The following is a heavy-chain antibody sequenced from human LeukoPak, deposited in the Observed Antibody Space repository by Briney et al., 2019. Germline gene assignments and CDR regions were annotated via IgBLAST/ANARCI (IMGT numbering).Heavy chain of an antibody. V-gene: IGHV4-39*02. CDR3: ARERGSAEYFQH. CDR2: IYYSGST. CDR1: GGSISSSSYY. J-gene: IGHJ1*01. Sequence: KSSETLSLTCTVSGGSISSSSYYWGWIRQPPGKGLEWIGSIYYSGSTYYNPSLKSRVTISVDTSKNQFSLKLSSVTAADTAVYYCARERGSAEYFQHWGQGTLVTVSS.